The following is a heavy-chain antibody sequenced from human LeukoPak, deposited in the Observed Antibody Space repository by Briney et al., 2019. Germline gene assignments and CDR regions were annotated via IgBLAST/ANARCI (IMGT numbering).Heavy chain of an antibody. V-gene: IGHV1-69*04. Sequence: SVKVSCKASGGTFSSYAISWVRQAPGQGLEWMGRIIPIFGVANYAQKFQGRVTITADKSTSTAYMELSSLRSEDTAVYYCARTRVPAAPHPFDYWGQGTLVTVSS. J-gene: IGHJ4*02. CDR1: GGTFSSYA. D-gene: IGHD2-2*01. CDR3: ARTRVPAAPHPFDY. CDR2: IIPIFGVA.